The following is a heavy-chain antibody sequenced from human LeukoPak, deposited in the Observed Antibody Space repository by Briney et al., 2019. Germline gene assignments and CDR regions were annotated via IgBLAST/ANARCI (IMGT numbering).Heavy chain of an antibody. CDR1: GFTFSNYA. V-gene: IGHV3-23*01. J-gene: IGHJ4*02. D-gene: IGHD2-15*01. Sequence: PGGSLRLSCAASGFTFSNYAMSWVRQAPGKGLEWGSSISGGGGSTYYADSVKGRFTISRDNSKNTLYLQMNSLRAEDTAVYYCAKVHDTLVVVGATDYWGQGTLVSVSS. CDR2: ISGGGGST. CDR3: AKVHDTLVVVGATDY.